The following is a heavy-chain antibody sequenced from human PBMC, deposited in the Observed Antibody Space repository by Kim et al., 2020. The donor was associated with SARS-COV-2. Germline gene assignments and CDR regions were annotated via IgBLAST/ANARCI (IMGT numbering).Heavy chain of an antibody. V-gene: IGHV3-23*01. CDR3: AKEPYYYGSGSYADNNWFDP. Sequence: RFTISRDNSKNTLYLRMNSLRAEDTAVYYCAKEPYYYGSGSYADNNWFDPWGQGTLVTVSS. J-gene: IGHJ5*02. D-gene: IGHD3-10*01.